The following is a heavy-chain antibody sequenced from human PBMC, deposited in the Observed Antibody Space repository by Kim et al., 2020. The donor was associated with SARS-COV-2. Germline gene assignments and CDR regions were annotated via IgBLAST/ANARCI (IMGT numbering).Heavy chain of an antibody. CDR1: GGSISSSSYY. CDR2: IYYSGST. J-gene: IGHJ4*02. V-gene: IGHV4-39*01. D-gene: IGHD5-18*01. CDR3: ARFRIQLWFLLDY. Sequence: SETLSLTCTVSGGSISSSSYYWGWIRQPPGKGLEWIGSIYYSGSTYYNPSLKSRVTISVDTSKNQFSLKLSSVTAADTAVYYCARFRIQLWFLLDYWGQGTLVTVSS.